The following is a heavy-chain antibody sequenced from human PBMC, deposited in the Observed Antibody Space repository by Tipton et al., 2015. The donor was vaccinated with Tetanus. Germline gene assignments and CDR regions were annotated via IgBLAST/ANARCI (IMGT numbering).Heavy chain of an antibody. J-gene: IGHJ4*02. CDR1: GASLRGGDYH. V-gene: IGHV4-30-4*08. Sequence: GLVKPSETLSLTCTVSGASLRGGDYHWSWIRQPPGKALEWIGYIYQTGTTYYNPSLKGRVTISMDRSNTQFSLRLDSLTAADTAVYYCARAAGFLGLTHDFWGRGTLVSVS. CDR2: IYQTGTT. CDR3: ARAAGFLGLTHDF. D-gene: IGHD2/OR15-2a*01.